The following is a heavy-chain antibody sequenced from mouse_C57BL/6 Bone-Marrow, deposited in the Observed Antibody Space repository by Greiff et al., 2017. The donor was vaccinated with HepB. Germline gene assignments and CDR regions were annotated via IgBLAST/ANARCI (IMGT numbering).Heavy chain of an antibody. CDR1: GFTFTDYY. V-gene: IGHV7-3*01. CDR2: IRNKANGYTT. Sequence: EVMLVESGGGLVQPGGSLSLSCAASGFTFTDYYMSWVRQPPGKALEWLGFIRNKANGYTTEYSASVKGRFTISRDNSQSILYLQMNALRAEDSATYYCARGDYGFFDYWGQGTTLTVSS. CDR3: ARGDYGFFDY. J-gene: IGHJ2*01. D-gene: IGHD1-1*01.